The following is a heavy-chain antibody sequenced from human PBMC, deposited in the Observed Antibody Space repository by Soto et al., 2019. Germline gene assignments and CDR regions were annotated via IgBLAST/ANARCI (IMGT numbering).Heavy chain of an antibody. Sequence: EVQLLESGGGLVQPGGSLRLSCVASGFTFSSYAMSWVRQAPGKGLEWVSVVSGGGDSTHYADSVKGRFTISRDNAKNTLYLQMSSLTAEDTAVYYCAKGGSYCSSSTCYLDSWGQGTLVTVSS. CDR1: GFTFSSYA. CDR3: AKGGSYCSSSTCYLDS. CDR2: VSGGGDST. D-gene: IGHD2-2*01. V-gene: IGHV3-23*01. J-gene: IGHJ5*01.